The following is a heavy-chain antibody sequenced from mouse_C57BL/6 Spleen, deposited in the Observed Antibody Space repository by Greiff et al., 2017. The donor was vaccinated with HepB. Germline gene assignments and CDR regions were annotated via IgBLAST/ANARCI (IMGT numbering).Heavy chain of an antibody. CDR1: GYTFTDYY. CDR3: ARSTTVSSFAY. D-gene: IGHD1-1*01. Sequence: EVQLQQSGPELVKPGASVKISCKASGYTFTDYYMNWVKQSHGKSLEWIGDINPNNGGTSYNQKFKGKATLTVDKSSSTAYMELRSLTSEDSAVYYCARSTTVSSFAYWGQGTLVTVSA. J-gene: IGHJ3*01. CDR2: INPNNGGT. V-gene: IGHV1-26*01.